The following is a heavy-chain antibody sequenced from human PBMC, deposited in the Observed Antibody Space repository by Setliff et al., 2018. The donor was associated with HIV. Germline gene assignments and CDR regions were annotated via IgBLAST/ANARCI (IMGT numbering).Heavy chain of an antibody. J-gene: IGHJ6*03. Sequence: SETLSLTCAVYGGSFSGYYWSWIRQPPGKGLEWIGIVFYSGGANYNPSLKSRITMSVDKSKNQFSLKLSAVTAADTAVYYCARLGDNSGYYYYYYMDVWGKGTTVTVSS. CDR3: ARLGDNSGYYYYYYMDV. V-gene: IGHV4-59*01. CDR2: VFYSGGA. CDR1: GGSFSGYY. D-gene: IGHD6-19*01.